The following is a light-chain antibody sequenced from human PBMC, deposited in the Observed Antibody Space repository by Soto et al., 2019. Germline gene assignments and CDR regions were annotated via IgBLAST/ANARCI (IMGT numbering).Light chain of an antibody. V-gene: IGKV3-20*01. J-gene: IGKJ4*01. CDR1: QSVSSSY. Sequence: EIVLTQSPGTLSLSPGERATLSCRASQSVSSSYLAWYQQKPGQAPRLFIYGASRRATGIPDRFSGSGSGTDFTLTIDRLQPEDFAVYYCQQYGSSLTSGGGTKVEIK. CDR2: GAS. CDR3: QQYGSSLT.